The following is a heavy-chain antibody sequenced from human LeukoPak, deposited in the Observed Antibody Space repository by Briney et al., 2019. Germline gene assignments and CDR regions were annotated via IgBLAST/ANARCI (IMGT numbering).Heavy chain of an antibody. CDR2: IYYSGST. CDR3: ARLPTIPLVDEYYFDY. Sequence: SETLSLTCIVSGCSISSSSYYWVWIRQPPGKGLEWIGSIYYSGSTYYNPSLKSRVTISVNTSKNQFSLKLSSVTAADTAVYYCARLPTIPLVDEYYFDYWGQGTLVTVSS. J-gene: IGHJ4*02. V-gene: IGHV4-39*01. D-gene: IGHD1-26*01. CDR1: GCSISSSSYY.